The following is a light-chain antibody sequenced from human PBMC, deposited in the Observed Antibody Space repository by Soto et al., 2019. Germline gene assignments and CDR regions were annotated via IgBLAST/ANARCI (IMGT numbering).Light chain of an antibody. J-gene: IGLJ1*01. Sequence: QAVLTHPASGSGSPGQSITISCTGTSSDVGGYNYVSWYQQHPGKAPKLMIYDVSNRPSGVSNRFSGSKSGNTASLTISGLQAEDEADYYCSSYTSSSTLLYVFGTGTKVTVL. CDR3: SSYTSSSTLLYV. CDR1: SSDVGGYNY. V-gene: IGLV2-14*01. CDR2: DVS.